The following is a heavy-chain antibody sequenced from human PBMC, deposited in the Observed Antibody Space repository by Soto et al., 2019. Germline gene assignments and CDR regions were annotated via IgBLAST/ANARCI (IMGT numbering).Heavy chain of an antibody. CDR2: ISYDGSNK. D-gene: IGHD6-19*01. V-gene: IGHV3-30-3*01. CDR1: GFTFSSYA. Sequence: PGGSLRLCCAASGFTFSSYAMHWVRQAPGKGLEWVAVISYDGSNKYYADSVKGRFTISRDNSKNTLYLQMNSLRAEDTAVYYCAREIGSSGWYLDYYYGMDVWGQGTTVTVSS. CDR3: AREIGSSGWYLDYYYGMDV. J-gene: IGHJ6*02.